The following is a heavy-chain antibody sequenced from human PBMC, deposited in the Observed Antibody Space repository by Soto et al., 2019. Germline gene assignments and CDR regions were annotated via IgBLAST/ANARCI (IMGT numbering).Heavy chain of an antibody. Sequence: QVQLVQSGAEVKKPGSSVKVSCKASGGTFSSYAISWVRQAPGQGLEWMGGIIPIFGTANYAQKFQGRVTITAGESTSTAYLELSSLRSEDTAVYYCARFPYYYYYGSGSSYYYGMDVWGQGTTVTVSS. CDR1: GGTFSSYA. D-gene: IGHD3-10*01. J-gene: IGHJ6*02. CDR2: IIPIFGTA. CDR3: ARFPYYYYYGSGSSYYYGMDV. V-gene: IGHV1-69*01.